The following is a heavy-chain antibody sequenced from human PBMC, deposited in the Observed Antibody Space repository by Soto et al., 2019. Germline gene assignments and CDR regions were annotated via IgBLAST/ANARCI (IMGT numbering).Heavy chain of an antibody. CDR1: GFTFSSYE. CDR2: ISSSGSTI. J-gene: IGHJ6*02. D-gene: IGHD2-21*01. Sequence: EVQLVESGGGLVQPGGSLRLSCAASGFTFSSYEMNWVRQAPGKGLEWVSYISSSGSTIYYADSVKGRFTISRDNAKNALYLQMNSLRAEDTAVYYCARGQYSGMDVWGQGTTVTVSS. CDR3: ARGQYSGMDV. V-gene: IGHV3-48*03.